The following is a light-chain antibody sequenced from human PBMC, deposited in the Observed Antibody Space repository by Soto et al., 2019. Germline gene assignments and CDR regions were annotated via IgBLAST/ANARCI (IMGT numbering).Light chain of an antibody. V-gene: IGKV3-20*01. CDR1: QSVSSSY. J-gene: IGKJ1*01. CDR2: GAS. CDR3: QQYGSSPRT. Sequence: EIVLTQSPGTVSLSPGERATLSCRASQSVSSSYLAWYRQKPGQAPRILIYGASSRATGIPDRFSGSGSGTDFTLTISRLEPEDFAVYYCQQYGSSPRTFGQGTKVDIK.